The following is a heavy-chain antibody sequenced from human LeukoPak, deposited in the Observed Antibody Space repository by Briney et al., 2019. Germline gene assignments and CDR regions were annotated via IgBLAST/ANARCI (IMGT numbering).Heavy chain of an antibody. CDR2: ISGSGGST. D-gene: IGHD3-10*01. CDR1: GFTFSSYG. Sequence: GGSLRLSCAASGFTFSSYGMSWVRQAPGKGLEWVSAISGSGGSTYYADSVKGRFTISRDNSKNTLYLQMNSLRAEDTAVYYCAEDLFWFGELSNFDYWGQGTLVTVSS. J-gene: IGHJ4*02. V-gene: IGHV3-23*01. CDR3: AEDLFWFGELSNFDY.